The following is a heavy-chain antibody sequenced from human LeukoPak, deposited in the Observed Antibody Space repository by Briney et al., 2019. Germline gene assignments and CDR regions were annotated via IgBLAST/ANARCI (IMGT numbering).Heavy chain of an antibody. Sequence: PSETLSLTCTVSGGSISSSYWTWVRQPAGKGLEWIGRIYTSGSTNYNPSLKSRVTMSVDTSKNQFSLKLSSVTAADTAVYYCAKTGRPNNSGWYRWFDPWGQGTLVTVSS. D-gene: IGHD6-19*01. J-gene: IGHJ5*02. V-gene: IGHV4-4*07. CDR2: IYTSGST. CDR1: GGSISSSY. CDR3: AKTGRPNNSGWYRWFDP.